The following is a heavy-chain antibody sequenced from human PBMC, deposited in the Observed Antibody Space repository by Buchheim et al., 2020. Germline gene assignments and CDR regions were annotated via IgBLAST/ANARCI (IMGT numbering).Heavy chain of an antibody. CDR3: TRDVASHYFDL. CDR2: IWDDGSKK. Sequence: QVQLVESGGGVVQPGRSLRLSCAASGFIFSDYGMHWVRQAPGKGLEWVALIWDDGSKKYYLDSVKGRFAISRDDSKNTLYLQMNSVRAEDMAVYYCTRDVASHYFDLWGRGTL. J-gene: IGHJ2*01. CDR1: GFIFSDYG. V-gene: IGHV3-33*01. D-gene: IGHD3-10*01.